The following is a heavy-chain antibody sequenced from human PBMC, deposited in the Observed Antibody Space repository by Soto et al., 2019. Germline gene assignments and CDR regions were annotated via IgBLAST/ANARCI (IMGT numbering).Heavy chain of an antibody. D-gene: IGHD3-16*01. CDR1: GTIFSSYT. CDR3: ARCLGGRMDD. Sequence: QVQLVQSGAEVKKPGSSVRVSCKASGTIFSSYTISWVRQAPGQGLEWMGRIIPILGETNYAQKFQGRVTLTANKSTNTAYMQLNSLRLEDTAVYYCARCLGGRMDDWGQGTTVTVSS. V-gene: IGHV1-69*02. J-gene: IGHJ6*02. CDR2: IIPILGET.